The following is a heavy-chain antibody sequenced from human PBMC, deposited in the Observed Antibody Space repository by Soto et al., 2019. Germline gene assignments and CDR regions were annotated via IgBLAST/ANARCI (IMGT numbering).Heavy chain of an antibody. Sequence: PSETLSLTYTVSGGSISSGGYYWSWIRQHPGKGLEWIGYIYYSGSTYYNPSLKSRVTISVDTSKNQFSLKLSSVTAADTAVYYCARERRYYYGLCSYYADYCYGMDVWGQGTTVTVSS. J-gene: IGHJ6*02. CDR1: GGSISSGGYY. CDR2: IYYSGST. D-gene: IGHD3-10*01. CDR3: ARERRYYYGLCSYYADYCYGMDV. V-gene: IGHV4-31*03.